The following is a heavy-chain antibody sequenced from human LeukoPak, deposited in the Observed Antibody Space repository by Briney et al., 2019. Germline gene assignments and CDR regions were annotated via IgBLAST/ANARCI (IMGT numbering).Heavy chain of an antibody. Sequence: SETLSLTCAVYGGSFSGYYWSWIRQPPGKGLEWIGEINHSGCTNYNPSLKSRVTISVDTSKNQFSLKLSSVTAADTAVYYCARGRPYYDFWSGYYTPYYFDYWGQGTLVTVSS. J-gene: IGHJ4*02. CDR2: INHSGCT. CDR3: ARGRPYYDFWSGYYTPYYFDY. D-gene: IGHD3-3*01. CDR1: GGSFSGYY. V-gene: IGHV4-34*01.